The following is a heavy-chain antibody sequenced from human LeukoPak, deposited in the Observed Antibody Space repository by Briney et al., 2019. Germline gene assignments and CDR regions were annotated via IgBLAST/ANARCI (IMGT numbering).Heavy chain of an antibody. CDR1: GGSISSYY. CDR3: ARVDYSTSSPYLLPDS. V-gene: IGHV4-59*01. CDR2: IYYSGST. J-gene: IGHJ4*02. Sequence: LETLSLTCTVSGGSISSYYWSWIRQPPGKGLEWIGYIYYSGSTNYNPSLKSRVTISVDTSKNQLSLRLSSVTAADTAVYYCARVDYSTSSPYLLPDSWGQGTLVTVSS. D-gene: IGHD6-6*01.